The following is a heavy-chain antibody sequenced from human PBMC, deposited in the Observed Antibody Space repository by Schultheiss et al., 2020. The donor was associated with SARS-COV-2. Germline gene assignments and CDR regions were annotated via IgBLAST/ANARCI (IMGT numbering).Heavy chain of an antibody. Sequence: GGSLRLSCAASGFNFGDYAMHWVRQAPGKGLEWVSAISGSGGSTYYADSVKGRFTISRDNSKNTLYLQMNSLRAEDTAVYYCAKSGFGVVTGIDYWGQGTLVTVSS. J-gene: IGHJ4*02. CDR3: AKSGFGVVTGIDY. CDR1: GFNFGDYA. V-gene: IGHV3-23*01. D-gene: IGHD3-3*01. CDR2: ISGSGGST.